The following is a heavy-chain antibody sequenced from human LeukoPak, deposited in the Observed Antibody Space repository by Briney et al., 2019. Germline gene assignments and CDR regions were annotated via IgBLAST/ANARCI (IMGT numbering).Heavy chain of an antibody. CDR1: GFTVSSNY. Sequence: PGGSLRLSCAASGFTVSSNYMSWVRQAPGKGLEWVSVIYSGGSTYYADSVKGRFTISRDNSKNTLYLQMNSLGAEDTAVYYCAREVEGDCSSTSCYSGSWFDPWGQGTLVTVSS. D-gene: IGHD2-2*01. CDR3: AREVEGDCSSTSCYSGSWFDP. V-gene: IGHV3-66*02. CDR2: IYSGGST. J-gene: IGHJ5*02.